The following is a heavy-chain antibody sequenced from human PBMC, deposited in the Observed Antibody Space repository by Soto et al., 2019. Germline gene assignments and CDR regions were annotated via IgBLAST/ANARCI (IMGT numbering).Heavy chain of an antibody. D-gene: IGHD6-13*01. V-gene: IGHV3-33*01. CDR2: IWYDGSNK. J-gene: IGHJ6*02. CDR1: GFTFSSYG. Sequence: PGGSLRLSCAASGFTFSSYGMHWVRQAPGKGLEWVAVIWYDGSNKYYADSVKGRFTISRDNSKNTLYLQMNSLRAEDTAVYYCARDGGGAAAGLYYYYGMDVWGQGTTVTVSS. CDR3: ARDGGGAAAGLYYYYGMDV.